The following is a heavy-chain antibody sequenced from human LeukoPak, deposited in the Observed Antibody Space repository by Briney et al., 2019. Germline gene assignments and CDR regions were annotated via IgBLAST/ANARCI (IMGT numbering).Heavy chain of an antibody. V-gene: IGHV3-23*01. J-gene: IGHJ4*02. CDR1: GFTFSSYA. CDR2: ISGSGGST. D-gene: IGHD2-2*01. CDR3: ANGKYQLLQGLFDY. Sequence: QPGGSLRLSCAASGFTFSSYAMSWVRQAPGEGLEWVSAISGSGGSTYYADSVKGPFTIYRANSKNTLYLQLNSLRAEHTAVYYCANGKYQLLQGLFDYWGQGTLVTVSS.